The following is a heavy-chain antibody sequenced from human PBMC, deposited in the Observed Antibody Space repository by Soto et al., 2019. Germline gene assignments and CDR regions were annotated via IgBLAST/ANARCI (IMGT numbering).Heavy chain of an antibody. CDR1: GGTCSSYA. CDR3: AKNPENYYYGMDV. Sequence: QVQLVQSGAEVKKPGSSVKVSCKASGGTCSSYAISWVRQAPGQGLEWMGGMIPIFGTADYAQKFQGRVTITADESTSTAYVELSSLRSEDTAVYYCAKNPENYYYGMDVWGQGTTVTVSS. V-gene: IGHV1-69*12. CDR2: MIPIFGTA. J-gene: IGHJ6*02.